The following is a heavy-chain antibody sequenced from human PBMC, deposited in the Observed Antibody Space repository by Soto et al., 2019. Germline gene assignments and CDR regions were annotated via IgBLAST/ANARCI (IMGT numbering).Heavy chain of an antibody. CDR2: IYYSGST. J-gene: IGHJ6*03. Sequence: SETLSLTCTVSGGSISSSSYYWGWIRQPPGKGLEWIGSIYYSGSTYYNPSLKSRVTISVDTSKNQFSLKLSSVTAADTAVYYCASQGSNHYYHYYYMDVWGKGTTVTVSS. D-gene: IGHD3-10*01. CDR3: ASQGSNHYYHYYYMDV. V-gene: IGHV4-39*01. CDR1: GGSISSSSYY.